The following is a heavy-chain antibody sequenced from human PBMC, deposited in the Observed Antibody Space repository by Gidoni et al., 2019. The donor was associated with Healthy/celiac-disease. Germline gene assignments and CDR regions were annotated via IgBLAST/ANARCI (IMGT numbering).Heavy chain of an antibody. CDR1: GGSISSGSYY. CDR3: ARSSGFLRAAGTRETDY. CDR2: IYTSGST. J-gene: IGHJ4*02. Sequence: QVQLQESGPGLVKPSQTLSLTCTVSGGSISSGSYYWSWLRQPAGKGLEWIGRIYTSGSTNYNPSLKSRVTISVDTSKNQFSLKLSSVTAADTAVYYCARSSGFLRAAGTRETDYWGQGTLVTVSS. D-gene: IGHD6-13*01. V-gene: IGHV4-61*02.